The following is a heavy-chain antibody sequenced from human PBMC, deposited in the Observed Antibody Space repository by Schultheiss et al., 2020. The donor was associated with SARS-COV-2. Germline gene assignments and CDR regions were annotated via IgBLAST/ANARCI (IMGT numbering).Heavy chain of an antibody. J-gene: IGHJ4*02. CDR1: GGSFSGYY. CDR2: IYYSGST. Sequence: SETLSLTCAVYGGSFSGYYWSWIRQPAGKGLEWIGYIYYSGSTNYNPSLKSRVTISVDTSKNQFSLKLSSVTAADTAVYYCARGGLGCSGGSCQFDYWGQGTLVTVSS. D-gene: IGHD2-15*01. V-gene: IGHV4-59*12. CDR3: ARGGLGCSGGSCQFDY.